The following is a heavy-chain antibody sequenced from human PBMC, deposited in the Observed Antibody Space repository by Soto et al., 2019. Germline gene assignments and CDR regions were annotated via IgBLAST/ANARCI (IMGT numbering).Heavy chain of an antibody. V-gene: IGHV3-33*01. D-gene: IGHD6-19*01. CDR2: IWYDGSNK. CDR1: GSTFSSYG. CDR3: ARVEIAVATTYYYYGMDV. Sequence: PGGSLRLSCAASGSTFSSYGMHWVRQAPGKGLEWVAVIWYDGSNKYYADSVKGRFTISRDNSKNTLYLQMNSLRAEDTAVYYCARVEIAVATTYYYYGMDVWGQGTTVTVSS. J-gene: IGHJ6*02.